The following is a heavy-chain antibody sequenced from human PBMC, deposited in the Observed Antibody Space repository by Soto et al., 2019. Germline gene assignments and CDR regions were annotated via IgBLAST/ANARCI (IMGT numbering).Heavy chain of an antibody. CDR3: AKEEMTTLDY. J-gene: IGHJ4*02. CDR2: ISYDGSNK. D-gene: IGHD4-17*01. CDR1: GFPFSSYG. V-gene: IGHV3-30*18. Sequence: GGSLRLSCAASGFPFSSYGMHWVRQAPGKGLEWVAVISYDGSNKYYADSVKGRFTISRDNSKNTLYLQMNSLRAEDTAVYYCAKEEMTTLDYWGQGTLVTVSS.